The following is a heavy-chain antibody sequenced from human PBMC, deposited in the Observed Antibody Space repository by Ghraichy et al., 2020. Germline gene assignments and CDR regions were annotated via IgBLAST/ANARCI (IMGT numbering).Heavy chain of an antibody. CDR3: ARDGTYYYDSSSLEEGFDP. Sequence: ASVKVSCKASGYTFTSYGISWVRQAPGQGLEWMGWISAYNGNTNYAQKLQGRVTMTTDTSTSTAYMELRSLRPDDTAVYYCARDGTYYYDSSSLEEGFDPWGQGTLVTVSS. V-gene: IGHV1-18*01. CDR2: ISAYNGNT. CDR1: GYTFTSYG. J-gene: IGHJ5*02. D-gene: IGHD3-22*01.